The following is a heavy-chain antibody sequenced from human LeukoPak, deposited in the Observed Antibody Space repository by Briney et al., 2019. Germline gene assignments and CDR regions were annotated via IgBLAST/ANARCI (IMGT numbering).Heavy chain of an antibody. J-gene: IGHJ4*02. D-gene: IGHD6-13*01. CDR3: ARDRPYYSSSWYPTFDY. Sequence: ASVKVSCKASGYTFTSYAMHWVRQAPGQRLEWMGWINAGNGNTKYSRKFQGRVTITRDTSASTAYMELSSLRSEDTAVYYCARDRPYYSSSWYPTFDYWGQGTLVTVSS. V-gene: IGHV1-3*01. CDR1: GYTFTSYA. CDR2: INAGNGNT.